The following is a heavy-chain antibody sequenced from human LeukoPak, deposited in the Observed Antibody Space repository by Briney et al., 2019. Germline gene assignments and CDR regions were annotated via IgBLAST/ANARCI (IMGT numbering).Heavy chain of an antibody. V-gene: IGHV4-39*07. D-gene: IGHD3-10*01. CDR1: GVSISSSSDF. J-gene: IGHJ4*02. Sequence: PSETLSLTCTVSGVSISSSSDFWGWIRQPPGKGLEWIGEINHSGSTNYNPSLKSRVTISVDTSKNQFSLKLSSVTAADTAVYYCARGYGGSGSYYRRPQYFDYWGQGTLVTVSS. CDR2: INHSGST. CDR3: ARGYGGSGSYYRRPQYFDY.